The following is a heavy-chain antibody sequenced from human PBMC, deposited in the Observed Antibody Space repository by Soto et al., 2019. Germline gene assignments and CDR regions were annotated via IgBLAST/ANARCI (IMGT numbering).Heavy chain of an antibody. CDR1: GFTFDDYA. CDR2: INWNSGSI. V-gene: IGHV3-9*01. CDR3: ARVGLSPVLRFLEWLPAEGYYYYGMDV. J-gene: IGHJ6*02. D-gene: IGHD3-3*01. Sequence: PGGSLRLSCAASGFTFDDYAMHWVRQAPGKGLEWVSGINWNSGSIGYADSVKGRFTISRDNAKNSLYLQMNSLRAEDTAVYYCARVGLSPVLRFLEWLPAEGYYYYGMDVWGQGTTVTVSS.